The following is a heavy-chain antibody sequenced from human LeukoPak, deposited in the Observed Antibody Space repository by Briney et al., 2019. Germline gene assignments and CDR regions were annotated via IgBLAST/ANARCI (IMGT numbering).Heavy chain of an antibody. CDR3: ARVLDLSKRGLDAFDI. Sequence: PSGTLSLTCTVSGGSISSYFWSWIRQPPGKGLEWIGYVYYSGSTNYNPSLKSRVTISVDTSKKQFSLKLSSATAADTAVYYCARVLDLSKRGLDAFDIWGQGTMVTVCS. CDR2: VYYSGST. V-gene: IGHV4-59*01. D-gene: IGHD3-16*01. J-gene: IGHJ3*02. CDR1: GGSISSYF.